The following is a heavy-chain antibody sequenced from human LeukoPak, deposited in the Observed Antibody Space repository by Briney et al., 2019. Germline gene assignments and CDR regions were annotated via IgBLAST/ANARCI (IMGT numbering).Heavy chain of an antibody. V-gene: IGHV6-1*01. Sequence: SQTLSLTCAISGDSVSSTSAAWNWIRQSPSRGLEWLGRTYYRSKWYNDYAVSVKSRITINPDTSKNQFSLQLNSVTPEDTAVYYCARAKWELQSDYYYYYMDVWGKGTTVTVSS. CDR3: ARAKWELQSDYYYYYMDV. D-gene: IGHD1-26*01. CDR2: TYYRSKWYN. J-gene: IGHJ6*03. CDR1: GDSVSSTSAA.